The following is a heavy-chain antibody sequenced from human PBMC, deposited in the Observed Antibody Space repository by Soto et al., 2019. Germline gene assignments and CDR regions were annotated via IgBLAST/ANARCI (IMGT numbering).Heavy chain of an antibody. CDR1: GFTLSMYS. J-gene: IGHJ6*02. CDR3: ARDQLGLPAHDFFYGSDV. D-gene: IGHD2-21*02. V-gene: IGHV3-7*03. CDR2: LPPEGSHG. Sequence: AGYLRLSCQVSGFTLSMYSMTCVRQAPWKGLEWVAKLPPEGSHGHYVDSLKGRFTLSSDNAKNSVYLQMNSRRAEDTAVYYCARDQLGLPAHDFFYGSDVCGPGAKVPVSS.